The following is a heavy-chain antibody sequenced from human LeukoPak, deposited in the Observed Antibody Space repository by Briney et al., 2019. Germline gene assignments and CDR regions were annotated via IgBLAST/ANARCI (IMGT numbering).Heavy chain of an antibody. CDR2: ITGSGTST. CDR3: TRSHAASGSPGH. CDR1: GFIFDTYA. V-gene: IGHV3-23*01. Sequence: GGSLRLSCAASGFIFDTYAMFWVHQAPGKGLEWVSTITGSGTSTFYADSVTGRFTISRDNSKNTVFLQMNSLRDDDTAVYYCTRSHAASGSPGHWGQGTVVSVSS. D-gene: IGHD6-13*01. J-gene: IGHJ1*01.